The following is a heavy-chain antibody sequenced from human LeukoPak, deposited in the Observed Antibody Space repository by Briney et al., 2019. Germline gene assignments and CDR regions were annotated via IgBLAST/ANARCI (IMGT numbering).Heavy chain of an antibody. CDR2: ISNNGVNT. CDR1: GFTFSSFA. V-gene: IGHV3-64D*09. CDR3: VKDIWSRYHYYGMDV. D-gene: IGHD3-10*01. J-gene: IGHJ6*02. Sequence: GGSLRLSCSASGFTFSSFAMHWVRQAPGRGLEYVSAISNNGVNTYYADSVKGRFTISRDNSKNTLYLQMSSLRAEDTAVYYCVKDIWSRYHYYGMDVWGQGTTVTVSS.